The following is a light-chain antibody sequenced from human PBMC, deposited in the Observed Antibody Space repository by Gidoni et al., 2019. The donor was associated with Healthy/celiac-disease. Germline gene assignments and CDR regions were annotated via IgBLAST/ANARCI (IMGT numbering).Light chain of an antibody. V-gene: IGKV3-20*01. CDR1: QTVHNNY. CDR2: GAS. CDR3: QQYGISPYT. Sequence: EIVLTQSPGTLSLSPGERATLSCRTSQTVHNNYLAWYQQKPGQAPRLLIYGASSRATGIPDRFSGSGSGTDFTLSISRLEPEDFAVYYCQQYGISPYTFGQGTKLEI. J-gene: IGKJ2*01.